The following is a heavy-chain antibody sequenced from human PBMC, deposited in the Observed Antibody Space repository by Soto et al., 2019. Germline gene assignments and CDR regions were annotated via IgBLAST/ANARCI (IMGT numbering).Heavy chain of an antibody. CDR1: GYTFTSYG. V-gene: IGHV1-18*01. D-gene: IGHD6-19*01. J-gene: IGHJ6*02. Sequence: ASVKVSCKASGYTFTSYGISWVRQAPGQGLEWMGWISPYYGTANYAQKLQGRVTMTADESTSTAYMELSSLRSEDTAVYYCARVDVGSSGWYGVDYYYGMDVWGQGTTVTVSS. CDR2: ISPYYGTA. CDR3: ARVDVGSSGWYGVDYYYGMDV.